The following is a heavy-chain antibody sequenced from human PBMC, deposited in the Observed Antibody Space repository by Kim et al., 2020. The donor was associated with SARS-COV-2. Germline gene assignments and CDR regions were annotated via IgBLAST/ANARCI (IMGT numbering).Heavy chain of an antibody. V-gene: IGHV4-34*01. J-gene: IGHJ4*02. CDR2: INHSGST. D-gene: IGHD3-16*02. CDR1: GGYFSGYY. Sequence: SETLSLTCAVYGGYFSGYYWSWIRQIPGKGLEWIGEINHSGSTNYNPSLKSRVTISVDTSKNQFSLKLSSVTAADTAVYYCARGGRLRLGELSVFDYWGQGTLVTFSS. CDR3: ARGGRLRLGELSVFDY.